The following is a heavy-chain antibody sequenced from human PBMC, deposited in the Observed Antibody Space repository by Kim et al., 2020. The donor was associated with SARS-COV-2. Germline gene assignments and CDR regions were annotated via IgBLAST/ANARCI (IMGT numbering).Heavy chain of an antibody. D-gene: IGHD2-2*01. Sequence: ASVKVSCKVSGYTLTELSMHWLRQAPGKGLEWMGGFDPEDGETIYAQKFQGRVTMTEDTSTDTAYMELSSLRSEDTAVYYCATGTPLKDIVVVPAAMLYYYGMDVWGQGTTVTVFS. CDR2: FDPEDGET. J-gene: IGHJ6*02. CDR1: GYTLTELS. CDR3: ATGTPLKDIVVVPAAMLYYYGMDV. V-gene: IGHV1-24*01.